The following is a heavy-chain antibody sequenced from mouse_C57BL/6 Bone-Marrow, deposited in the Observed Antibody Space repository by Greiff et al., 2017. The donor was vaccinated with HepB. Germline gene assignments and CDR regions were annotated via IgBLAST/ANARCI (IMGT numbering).Heavy chain of an antibody. CDR3: ARETTVVAAYYAMDY. CDR1: GYTFTSYW. Sequence: VQLQQPGAELVKPGASVKLSCKASGYTFTSYWMHWVKQRPGQGLEWIGMIHPNSGSTNYNEKFKSKATLTVDKSSSTAYMQLSSLTSEDSAVYYCARETTVVAAYYAMDYWGQGTSVTVSS. D-gene: IGHD1-1*01. CDR2: IHPNSGST. J-gene: IGHJ4*01. V-gene: IGHV1-64*01.